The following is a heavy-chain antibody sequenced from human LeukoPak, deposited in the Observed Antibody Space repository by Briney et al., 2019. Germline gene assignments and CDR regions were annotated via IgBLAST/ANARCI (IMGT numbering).Heavy chain of an antibody. D-gene: IGHD3-10*01. J-gene: IGHJ4*02. CDR1: GGSISTFY. V-gene: IGHV4-4*09. Sequence: SETLSLTCTVSGGSISTFYWTWIQQPPGKGLEWIGYVYATGSTKYNPSLKSRVAISVDTSKNHFSLNLKSVTAADTAVYYCARQEARAFDYWGQGTLVTVSS. CDR2: VYATGST. CDR3: ARQEARAFDY.